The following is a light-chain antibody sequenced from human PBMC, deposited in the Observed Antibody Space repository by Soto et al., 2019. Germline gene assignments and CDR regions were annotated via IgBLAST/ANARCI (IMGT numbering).Light chain of an antibody. CDR3: MHSIDWPWT. CDR2: NVS. V-gene: IGKV2-30*01. J-gene: IGKJ1*01. CDR1: RSLVFSGGNTY. Sequence: VLTQSPLSVSVTVGQPASISCRSSRSLVFSGGNTYLHWFQQRPGQSPRRLIDNVSNRDSGVPDRFTGSGSGTDFTLEISRVEAEDVGMYYCMHSIDWPWTFGQGTKV.